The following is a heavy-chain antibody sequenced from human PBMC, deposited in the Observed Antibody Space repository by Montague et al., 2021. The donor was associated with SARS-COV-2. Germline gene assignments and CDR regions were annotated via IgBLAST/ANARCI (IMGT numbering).Heavy chain of an antibody. J-gene: IGHJ4*02. Sequence: PALVKPTQTLTLTCTFSGFPLSTSGLCVRWIRQPPGKDLEWLKLIDWDDYKYYSTSLKSRLTISRDTSKNQVVLTMTNMDPVDTATNYFARSYGTTVVTRAYDYWGQGTLVTVSS. CDR2: IDWDDYK. CDR3: ARSYGTTVVTRAYDY. D-gene: IGHD4-23*01. V-gene: IGHV2-70*01. CDR1: GFPLSTSGLC.